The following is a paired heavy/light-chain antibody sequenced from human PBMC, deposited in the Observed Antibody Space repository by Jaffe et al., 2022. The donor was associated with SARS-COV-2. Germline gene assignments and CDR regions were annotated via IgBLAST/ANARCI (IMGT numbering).Heavy chain of an antibody. CDR3: ATGTGYEYDY. CDR1: GFTFSNLW. V-gene: IGHV3-74*01. Sequence: EVQLVESGGGLVQPGGSLRLSCAASGFTFSNLWMHWVRQAPGKGLVWVSRINSDESSTTYTTYADSVKGRFTISRDNAKNMVYLQMDSLRAEDTAVYYCATGTGYEYDYWGQGTLVTVSS. J-gene: IGHJ4*02. CDR2: INSDESSTTYT. D-gene: IGHD1-1*01.
Light chain of an antibody. CDR2: DVS. Sequence: QSALTQPRSVSGSPGQSVAISCTGTSSDVGGYNYVSWYQQLPGKAPKLMIYDVSKRPSGVPDRFSGSKSGNTASLTISGLQADDEADYYCCSYAGSHPNWVFGGGTKLTVL. J-gene: IGLJ3*02. CDR3: CSYAGSHPNWV. CDR1: SSDVGGYNY. V-gene: IGLV2-11*01.